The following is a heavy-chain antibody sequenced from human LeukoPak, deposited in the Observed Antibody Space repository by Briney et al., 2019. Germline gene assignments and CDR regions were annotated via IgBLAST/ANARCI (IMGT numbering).Heavy chain of an antibody. Sequence: GASVKVSCKASGYTFTSYGISWVRQAPGQGLEWMGWISAYNGNTNYAQKLQGRVTMTTDTSTSTAYMELRSLRSDDTAVYYCARDSPFEWDVFGDSFDIWGQGTVVTVSS. CDR3: ARDSPFEWDVFGDSFDI. V-gene: IGHV1-18*01. D-gene: IGHD1-26*01. CDR1: GYTFTSYG. CDR2: ISAYNGNT. J-gene: IGHJ3*02.